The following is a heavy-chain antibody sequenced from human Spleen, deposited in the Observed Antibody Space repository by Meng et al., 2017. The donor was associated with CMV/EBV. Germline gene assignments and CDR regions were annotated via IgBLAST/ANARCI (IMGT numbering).Heavy chain of an antibody. CDR2: ISYDGSNK. D-gene: IGHD3-22*01. Sequence: GESLKISCAASGFTFSSYAMHWVRQAPGKGLEWVAVISYDGSNKYYADSVKGRFTISRDNAKNSLYLQMNSLRAEDTALYYCASVSGGYYYDSSGYYEGWGQGTLVTVSS. CDR1: GFTFSSYA. J-gene: IGHJ4*02. CDR3: ASVSGGYYYDSSGYYEG. V-gene: IGHV3-30*04.